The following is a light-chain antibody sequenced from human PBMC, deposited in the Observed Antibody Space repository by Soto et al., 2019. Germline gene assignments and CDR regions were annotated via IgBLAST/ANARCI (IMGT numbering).Light chain of an antibody. V-gene: IGLV2-14*01. CDR1: SSDVGGYNY. J-gene: IGLJ1*01. CDR3: SSYTSSSPYV. Sequence: QSVLTQPASASGSPGQSITISCTGTSSDVGGYNYVSWYQQHPGKAPKLMIYEVSNRPSGVSNRFSGSKSGNTASLTISGLQAEDEADYYCSSYTSSSPYVFGTGTKVTV. CDR2: EVS.